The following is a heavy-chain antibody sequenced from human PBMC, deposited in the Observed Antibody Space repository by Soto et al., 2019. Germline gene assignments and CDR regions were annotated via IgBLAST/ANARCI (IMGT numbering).Heavy chain of an antibody. CDR1: GFIFSSYW. J-gene: IGHJ4*02. D-gene: IGHD2-8*01. V-gene: IGHV3-74*01. CDR2: INSNGRST. Sequence: GGSLRLSCAASGFIFSSYWMHWVRQVPGKGLVWVSRINSNGRSTSDADSVKGRFTISRDNSKNTLYLQMNSLRAEDTAVYYCARVPDLNYCTKTSCLYYFDYWGQGALVTVSS. CDR3: ARVPDLNYCTKTSCLYYFDY.